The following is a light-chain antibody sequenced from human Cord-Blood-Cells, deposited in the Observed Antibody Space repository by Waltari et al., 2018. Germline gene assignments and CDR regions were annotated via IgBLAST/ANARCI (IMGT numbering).Light chain of an antibody. CDR2: EDS. J-gene: IGLJ2*01. CDR1: KLGGNY. Sequence: SYELTQPPSVSVSPGQTASITCSGDKLGGNYACRYQQKPRQSPVLVIYEDSKRPSGLPERFSGSNSGNTATLTISGTQAMDEADYYCQAWDSSTVVFGGGTKLTVL. V-gene: IGLV3-1*01. CDR3: QAWDSSTVV.